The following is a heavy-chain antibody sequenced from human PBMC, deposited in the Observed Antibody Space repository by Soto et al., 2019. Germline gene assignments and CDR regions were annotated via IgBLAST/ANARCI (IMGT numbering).Heavy chain of an antibody. D-gene: IGHD2-2*02. CDR3: TSSPGYCSTTICYNFDN. V-gene: IGHV4-39*01. Sequence: SETLSLTCTVSGGSISSNTFYWGWVRQPPGKGLTWIGSIYYSGSTYYNPSLKSRVTMSVDTSKNQYSLNLSSVTAAGTAVYYCTSSPGYCSTTICYNFDNWGQGTLVTVSS. CDR2: IYYSGST. J-gene: IGHJ4*02. CDR1: GGSISSNTFY.